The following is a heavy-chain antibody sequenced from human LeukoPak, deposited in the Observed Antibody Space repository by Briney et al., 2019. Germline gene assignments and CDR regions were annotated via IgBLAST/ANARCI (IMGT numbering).Heavy chain of an antibody. J-gene: IGHJ4*02. CDR2: ISSSGSTI. V-gene: IGHV3-11*01. Sequence: GGSLRLSCAASGYTFSDYYMSWIRQAPGKGLEWVSYISSSGSTIYYADSVKGRFTISRDNAKNSLYLQMNSLRAEDTAVYYCARDSIAAAGTFDYWGQGTLVTVSS. CDR1: GYTFSDYY. CDR3: ARDSIAAAGTFDY. D-gene: IGHD6-13*01.